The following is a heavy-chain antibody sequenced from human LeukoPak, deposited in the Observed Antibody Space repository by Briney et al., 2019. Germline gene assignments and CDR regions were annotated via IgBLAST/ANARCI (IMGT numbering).Heavy chain of an antibody. D-gene: IGHD3-9*01. J-gene: IGHJ4*02. CDR3: ARAHYDILTGYYFDY. V-gene: IGHV5-51*01. Sequence: GESLQISCKGSGYRFTSYWIGWVRQMPGKGLEWMGIIYPGDSDTRYSPSFQGQVTISADKSISTAYLQWSSLKASDTAMYYCARAHYDILTGYYFDYWGQGTLVTVSS. CDR2: IYPGDSDT. CDR1: GYRFTSYW.